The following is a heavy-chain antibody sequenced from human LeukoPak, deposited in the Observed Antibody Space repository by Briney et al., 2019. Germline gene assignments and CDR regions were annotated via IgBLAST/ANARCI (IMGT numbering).Heavy chain of an antibody. Sequence: PGGSLRLSCTASGFTFSSFGMHWVRQTPGKGLEWVTFIHNYETTEYYADSVKGRFTISRDNSKNTVYLQMNNLRVEDTAVYYCAKDDPTGRYLWGQGTLVTVSS. CDR1: GFTFSSFG. CDR3: AKDDPTGRYL. V-gene: IGHV3-30*02. CDR2: IHNYETTE. J-gene: IGHJ4*02. D-gene: IGHD1-26*01.